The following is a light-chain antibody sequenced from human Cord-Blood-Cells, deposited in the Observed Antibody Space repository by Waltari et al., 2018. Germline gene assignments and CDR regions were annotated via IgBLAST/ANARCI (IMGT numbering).Light chain of an antibody. CDR3: QQYYSTPYT. CDR1: QSVLYSSNNKNY. J-gene: IGKJ2*01. CDR2: WAS. V-gene: IGKV4-1*01. Sequence: DIVMTQSPDSLAVSLVERATINCKPSQSVLYSSNNKNYLAWYQQKPGQPPKLLIYWASTRESGVPDRFSGSGSGTDFTLTISSLQAEDVAVYYCQQYYSTPYTFGQGTKLEIK.